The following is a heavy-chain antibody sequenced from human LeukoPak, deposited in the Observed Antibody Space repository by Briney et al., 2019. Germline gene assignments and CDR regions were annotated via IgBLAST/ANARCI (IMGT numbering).Heavy chain of an antibody. J-gene: IGHJ4*02. D-gene: IGHD5-24*01. Sequence: PSETLSLTCTVSGGSVSSGSYYWSWIRQPPGKGLEWIGYIYYSGSTNYNPPLKSRVTISVDTSKNQFSLKLSSVTAADTAVYYCARGFRDGYKFDYWGQGTLVTVSS. CDR1: GGSVSSGSYY. CDR3: ARGFRDGYKFDY. V-gene: IGHV4-61*01. CDR2: IYYSGST.